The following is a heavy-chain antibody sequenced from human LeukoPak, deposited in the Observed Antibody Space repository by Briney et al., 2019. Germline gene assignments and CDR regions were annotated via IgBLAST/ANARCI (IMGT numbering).Heavy chain of an antibody. CDR1: GGSISSYY. D-gene: IGHD3-3*01. J-gene: IGHJ4*02. CDR2: IYYSGST. V-gene: IGHV4-59*01. CDR3: ARVLEDYDFWSGYPYYFDY. Sequence: SETLSLTCTVSGGSISSYYWGWIRQPPGKGLEWIGYIYYSGSTNYNPSLKSRVTISVDTSKNQFSLKLSSVTAADTAVYYCARVLEDYDFWSGYPYYFDYWGQGTLVTVSS.